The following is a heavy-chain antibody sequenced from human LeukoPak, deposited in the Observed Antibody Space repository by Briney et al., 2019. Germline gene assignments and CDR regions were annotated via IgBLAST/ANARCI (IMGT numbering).Heavy chain of an antibody. CDR3: ARDPYSGGYGAYYYYYMDV. Sequence: GGSLRLSCAASGFTFSNYNMNWVRQAPGKGLEWVSSITSSSTYIYYADSVKGRFTISRDNAKNSLYLQMNSLRAEDTAVYYCARDPYSGGYGAYYYYYMDVWGKGTTVTISS. V-gene: IGHV3-21*01. CDR2: ITSSSTYI. D-gene: IGHD1-26*01. CDR1: GFTFSNYN. J-gene: IGHJ6*03.